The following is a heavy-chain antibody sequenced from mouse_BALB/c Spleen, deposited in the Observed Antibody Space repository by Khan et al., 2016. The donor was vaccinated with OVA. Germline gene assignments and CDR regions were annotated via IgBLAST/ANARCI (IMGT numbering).Heavy chain of an antibody. CDR2: INTDTGEP. CDR1: GYTFTNYG. V-gene: IGHV9-3-1*01. CDR3: ARDYYSYDPFDD. Sequence: QIQLVQSGPELKKPGETVKISCKASGYTFTNYGMNWVKQAPGKGLKWMGWINTDTGEPTYADDFKGRFAFSLETSASTAYLQINNLKNEDTATYFGARDYYSYDPFDDWGQGTTLTVSS. D-gene: IGHD2-12*01. J-gene: IGHJ2*01.